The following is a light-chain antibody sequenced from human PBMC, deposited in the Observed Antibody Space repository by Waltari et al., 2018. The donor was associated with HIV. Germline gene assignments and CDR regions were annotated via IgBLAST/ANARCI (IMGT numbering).Light chain of an antibody. CDR2: EDN. J-gene: IGLJ3*02. Sequence: QSVLTQPPSLSAAPGQKVTISCSGGTSAFENNYVSWYQQFPGTAPKLLIYEDNKRLAGIPDRLSGSKFGTSATLVIAELQTGDEADYFCGTWDAGLSVAVFGGGTKLTV. CDR1: TSAFENNY. CDR3: GTWDAGLSVAV. V-gene: IGLV1-51*02.